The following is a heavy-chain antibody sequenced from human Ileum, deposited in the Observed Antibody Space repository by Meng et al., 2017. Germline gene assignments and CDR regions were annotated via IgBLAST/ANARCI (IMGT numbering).Heavy chain of an antibody. J-gene: IGHJ4*02. CDR1: GGTFSSYA. D-gene: IGHD3-3*01. V-gene: IGHV1-69*06. CDR3: ASGGDTIFGVVTTFDY. CDR2: IIPIFGTA. Sequence: QVQLVRSGDEVKKPGSSVKVSCKASGGTFSSYAISWVRQAPGQGLEWMGGIIPIFGTANYAQKFQGRVTITADKSTSTAYMELSSLRSEDTAVYYCASGGDTIFGVVTTFDYWGQGTLVTVSS.